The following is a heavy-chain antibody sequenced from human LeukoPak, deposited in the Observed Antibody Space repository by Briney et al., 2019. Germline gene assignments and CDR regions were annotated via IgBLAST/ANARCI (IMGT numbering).Heavy chain of an antibody. V-gene: IGHV3-33*01. Sequence: QPGGSLRLSCAASGFTFSSYGMHWVRQAPGKGLEWVAVIWYDGSNKYYADSVKGRFTISRDNSKNTPYLQMNSLRAEDTAVYYCARGPYSSSWYGIDYWGQGNLVTVSS. CDR3: ARGPYSSSWYGIDY. CDR1: GFTFSSYG. D-gene: IGHD6-13*01. CDR2: IWYDGSNK. J-gene: IGHJ4*02.